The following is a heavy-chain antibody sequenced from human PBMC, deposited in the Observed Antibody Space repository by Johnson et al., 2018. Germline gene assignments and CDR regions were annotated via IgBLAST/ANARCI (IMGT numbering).Heavy chain of an antibody. Sequence: QVQLVQSGAEVKKPGSSVKVSCKASGGTFSNYTLNWMRQTPGQGFEWVGRIIPILDVTNYAQRFRGRVTITADKSAGTAYLELNSLRSEDTAVYYWARSFLDYYETRGYPNAGEFFHHWGQGTLVTVSS. CDR3: ARSFLDYYETRGYPNAGEFFHH. D-gene: IGHD3-22*01. CDR2: IIPILDVT. CDR1: GGTFSNYT. V-gene: IGHV1-69*09. J-gene: IGHJ1*01.